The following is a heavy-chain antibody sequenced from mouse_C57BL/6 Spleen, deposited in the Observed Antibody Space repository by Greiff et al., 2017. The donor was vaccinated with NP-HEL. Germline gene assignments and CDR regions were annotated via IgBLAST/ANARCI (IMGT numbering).Heavy chain of an antibody. Sequence: QVQLKESGPELVKPGASVKISCKASGYAFSSSWMNWVKQRPGKGLEWIGRIYPGDGDTNYNGKFKGKATLTADKSASTAYMQLSSLTSEDSAVYFCARWGQLSPYAMDYWGQGTSVTVSS. CDR3: ARWGQLSPYAMDY. CDR1: GYAFSSSW. J-gene: IGHJ4*01. CDR2: IYPGDGDT. D-gene: IGHD3-2*02. V-gene: IGHV1-82*01.